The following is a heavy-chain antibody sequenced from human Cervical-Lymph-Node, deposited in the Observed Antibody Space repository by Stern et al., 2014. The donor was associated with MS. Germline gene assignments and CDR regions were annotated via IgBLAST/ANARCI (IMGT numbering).Heavy chain of an antibody. CDR1: GFSFSRYA. Sequence: MQLVESGGGVVQPGRSLRLSCAASGFSFSRYAMHWVRKAPGKGLEWVALIWYDGSNPYYADSVTGRFTISRDNFKNTLYLQMNSLRAEDTAVYYCASAYSSSHYYFDYWGQGTLVTVSS. CDR2: IWYDGSNP. J-gene: IGHJ4*02. CDR3: ASAYSSSHYYFDY. V-gene: IGHV3-33*01. D-gene: IGHD6-13*01.